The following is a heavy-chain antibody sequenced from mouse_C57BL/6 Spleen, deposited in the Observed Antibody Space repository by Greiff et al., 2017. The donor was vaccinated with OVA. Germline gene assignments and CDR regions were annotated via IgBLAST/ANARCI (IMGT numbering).Heavy chain of an antibody. J-gene: IGHJ1*03. CDR1: GFTFSSYG. CDR3: ARKGVLGNWYFGV. V-gene: IGHV5-6*02. Sequence: DVMLVESGGDLVKPGGSLKLSCAASGFTFSSYGMSWVRQTPDKRLEWVATISSGGSYTYYPDSVKGRFTISRDNAKNTLYLQMSSLKSEDTAMYYGARKGVLGNWYFGVWGTGTTVTVSS. D-gene: IGHD5-1*01. CDR2: ISSGGSYT.